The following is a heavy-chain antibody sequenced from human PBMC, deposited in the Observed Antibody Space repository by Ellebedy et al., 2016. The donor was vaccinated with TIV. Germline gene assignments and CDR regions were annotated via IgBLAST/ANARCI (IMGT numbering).Heavy chain of an antibody. CDR1: GGTFSSYA. V-gene: IGHV1-69*13. Sequence: SVKVSXXASGGTFSSYAISWVRQAPGQGLEWMGGIIPIFGTANYAQKFQGRVTITADESTSTAYMELSSLRSEDTAVYYCARDGSGYYYGGDYWGQGTLVTVYS. CDR2: IIPIFGTA. D-gene: IGHD3-22*01. CDR3: ARDGSGYYYGGDY. J-gene: IGHJ4*02.